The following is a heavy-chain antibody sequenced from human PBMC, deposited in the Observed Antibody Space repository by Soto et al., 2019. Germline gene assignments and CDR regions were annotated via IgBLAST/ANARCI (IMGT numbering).Heavy chain of an antibody. CDR3: ARDGATTGSVYLDY. CDR1: GGSVSGYF. V-gene: IGHV4-59*02. CDR2: ISYSGST. Sequence: PSETLSLTCTVSGGSVSGYFWTWIRQPPGKGLEWIGYISYSGSTNYNSSLKSRVTMSMDTSKNQFSLRLTSVSAADTAVYYCARDGATTGSVYLDYWGQGTLVTVSS. D-gene: IGHD1-1*01. J-gene: IGHJ4*02.